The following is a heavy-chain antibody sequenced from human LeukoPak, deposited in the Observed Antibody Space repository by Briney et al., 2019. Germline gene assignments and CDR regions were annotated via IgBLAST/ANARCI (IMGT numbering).Heavy chain of an antibody. Sequence: SETLSLTCTVSGGSISSYYWSWIRQPPGKGLEWLGYIYYSGSTNYNPSLKSRVTISVDTSRNHFSLKLSSVTAADTAVYYCARTGTTGFTWLDPWGQGTLVTVSS. CDR3: ARTGTTGFTWLDP. CDR1: GGSISSYY. J-gene: IGHJ5*02. V-gene: IGHV4-59*01. CDR2: IYYSGST. D-gene: IGHD1-1*01.